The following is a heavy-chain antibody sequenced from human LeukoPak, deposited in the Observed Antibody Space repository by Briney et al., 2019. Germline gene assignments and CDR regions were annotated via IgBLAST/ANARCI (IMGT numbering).Heavy chain of an antibody. CDR1: GFTISSYD. Sequence: ETLSLTCTASGFTISSYDRGWVRQAPGQGLEWISDISDSGTSTYYADSVNARFTLSIDNRENTLYLQMTSLSAEDPAVYYCANLSFYGSATYYNVIENAFDIWGQGTMVTVSS. CDR3: ANLSFYGSATYYNVIENAFDI. J-gene: IGHJ3*02. V-gene: IGHV3-23*01. D-gene: IGHD3-10*01. CDR2: ISDSGTST.